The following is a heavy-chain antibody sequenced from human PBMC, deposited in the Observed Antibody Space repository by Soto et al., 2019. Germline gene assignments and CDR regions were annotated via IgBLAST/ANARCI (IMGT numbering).Heavy chain of an antibody. J-gene: IGHJ4*02. Sequence: EVRLVESGGGLVQPGGSLRLSCATSGFTFSSRWMHWVRQAPGKGLVWVSYINSDGSTTTYADSVKGRFTISRDNAKNTVYLQINSLRVDDTAVYYCARDTSYSTDYWGQGTLVTVSS. CDR3: ARDTSYSTDY. CDR2: INSDGSTT. V-gene: IGHV3-74*01. CDR1: GFTFSSRW. D-gene: IGHD2-2*01.